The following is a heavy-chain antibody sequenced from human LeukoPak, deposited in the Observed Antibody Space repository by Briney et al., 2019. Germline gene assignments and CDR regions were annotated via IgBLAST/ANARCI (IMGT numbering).Heavy chain of an antibody. CDR1: GFTFDSYT. D-gene: IGHD4-17*01. CDR2: ISGSGFST. CDR3: AKAMRPTVSYYDY. J-gene: IGHJ4*02. Sequence: PGGSLRLSCAASGFTFDSYTMSWVRQAPGKGLEWVSAISGSGFSTYCADSVKGRFTISRDNSRNTLYLQMNSLRVEDAAVYYCAKAMRPTVSYYDYWGQGTLVTVSS. V-gene: IGHV3-23*01.